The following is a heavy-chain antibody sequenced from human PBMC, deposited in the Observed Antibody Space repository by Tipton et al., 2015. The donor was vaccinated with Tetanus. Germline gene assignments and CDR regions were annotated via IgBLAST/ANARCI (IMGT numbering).Heavy chain of an antibody. CDR2: IYYSGST. D-gene: IGHD3-16*01. CDR3: ARDHGITWGGMGYYYGMDV. V-gene: IGHV4-30-4*01. Sequence: TLSLTCSVSGVSMSSDDYYWSWIRQPPGKGLESIGYIYYSGSTYYNPSLKSRVTISVDTSKNQFSLRLSSVTAADTAVYYCARDHGITWGGMGYYYGMDVWGQGTTVTVSS. J-gene: IGHJ6*02. CDR1: GVSMSSDDYY.